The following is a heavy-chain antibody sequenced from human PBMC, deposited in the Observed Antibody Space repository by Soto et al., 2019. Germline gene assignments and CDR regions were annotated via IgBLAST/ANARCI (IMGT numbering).Heavy chain of an antibody. CDR1: GGSISSGGYS. D-gene: IGHD6-19*01. J-gene: IGHJ4*02. V-gene: IGHV4-30-2*01. Sequence: QLQLQESGSGLVKPSQTLSLTCAVSGGSISSGGYSWSWIRQPPGKGLEWIGYIYHSGSTYYNPSLRSRVTISVDRAKNQFSLKLSSVTAADTAVYYCARAGGLGAVAADYWGQGTLVTVSS. CDR3: ARAGGLGAVAADY. CDR2: IYHSGST.